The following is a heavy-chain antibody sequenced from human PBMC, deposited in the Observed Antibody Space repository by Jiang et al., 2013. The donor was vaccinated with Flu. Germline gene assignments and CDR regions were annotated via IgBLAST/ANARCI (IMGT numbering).Heavy chain of an antibody. Sequence: LIYWDDDTRYSPSLRSRLTITKDTSKNQVVLTLTNMDPVDTATYYCARIPDVHSAMVTDPHLDYWGQGTLVPVSS. J-gene: IGHJ4*02. V-gene: IGHV2-5*02. CDR2: IYWDDDT. D-gene: IGHD1-14*01. CDR3: ARIPDVHSAMVTDPHLDY.